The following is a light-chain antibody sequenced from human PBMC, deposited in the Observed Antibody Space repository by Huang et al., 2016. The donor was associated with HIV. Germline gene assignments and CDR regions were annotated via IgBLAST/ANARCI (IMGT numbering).Light chain of an antibody. CDR1: QTVSSNY. J-gene: IGKJ4*01. CDR2: GAS. CDR3: QQYGASPLT. Sequence: EVVLTQSPAILSLYPGERATLSCRASQTVSSNYLAWYQQRPGRAPRLLISGASSRATGVPDRFSGTGSGTDFILTISRLEPEDFALYYCQQYGASPLTFGGGTKIEIK. V-gene: IGKV3-20*01.